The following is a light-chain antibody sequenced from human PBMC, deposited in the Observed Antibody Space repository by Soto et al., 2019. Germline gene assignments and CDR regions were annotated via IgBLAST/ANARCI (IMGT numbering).Light chain of an antibody. CDR3: QQYYSYPT. CDR1: QSISSW. V-gene: IGKV1-5*01. Sequence: DIQMTQSPSTLSASVGDRVTITCRASQSISSWLAWYQQKPGKAPKLLIYAESTLQSGVPSRFSGSGSGTDFTLTISCLQSEDFATYYCQQYYSYPTFGQGTKVDIK. J-gene: IGKJ1*01. CDR2: AES.